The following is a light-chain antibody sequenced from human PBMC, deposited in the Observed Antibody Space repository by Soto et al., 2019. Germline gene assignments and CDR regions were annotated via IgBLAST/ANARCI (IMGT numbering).Light chain of an antibody. CDR3: QHYNSYSEA. V-gene: IGKV1-5*03. J-gene: IGKJ1*01. Sequence: IHMARSPSTRSASVGDIVVIICLASQSISSGLAWYQQKPVKAPKLLIYKASSLESGVPSRFGGSGSGTEFTLTISSLQPDDFATYYCQHYNSYSEAFGQGTKVDIK. CDR2: KAS. CDR1: QSISSG.